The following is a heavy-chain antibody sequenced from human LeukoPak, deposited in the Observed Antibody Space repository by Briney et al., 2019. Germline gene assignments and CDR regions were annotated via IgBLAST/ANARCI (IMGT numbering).Heavy chain of an antibody. CDR3: ARDRGGFGTGSYDY. D-gene: IGHD3-9*01. CDR2: IGSNGGST. CDR1: GFTFSTYS. J-gene: IGHJ4*02. Sequence: GGSLRLSCAASGFTFSTYSMHWVRQSPVKGLEFVSAIGSNGGSTYYASSVKGRFTSSRDNSKNTLYLQMGSLRAEDMAVYYCARDRGGFGTGSYDYWGQGTLVTVSS. V-gene: IGHV3-64*01.